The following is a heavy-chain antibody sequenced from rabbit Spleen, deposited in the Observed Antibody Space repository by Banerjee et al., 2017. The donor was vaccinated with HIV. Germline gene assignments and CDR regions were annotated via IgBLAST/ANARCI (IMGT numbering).Heavy chain of an antibody. CDR3: ARDLVGVIGWNFYL. CDR2: INAVTGKA. Sequence: QEQLEESGGDLVKPEGSLTLTCTASGFSFSNKAVMCWVRQAPGKGLEWIACINAVTGKAVYASWAKGRFTFSRTSSTTVTLRMTSLTAADRAAYFCARDLVGVIGWNFYLWGPGTLVTVS. CDR1: GFSFSNKAV. J-gene: IGHJ4*01. D-gene: IGHD1-1*01. V-gene: IGHV1S45*01.